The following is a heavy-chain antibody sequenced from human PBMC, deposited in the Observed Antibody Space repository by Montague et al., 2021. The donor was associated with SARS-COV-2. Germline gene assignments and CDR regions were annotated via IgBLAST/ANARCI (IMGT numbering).Heavy chain of an antibody. CDR2: VNHSGST. Sequence: SETLSLTCAVSGGSISSYYWSWLRQPPGKGLEWIGHVNHSGSTIYNPSFKSGVTISIDTPKNQFSLRLRSVTAADTAVYFCVRAERPVVVPAAVDAGRGFDIWGHGTMVTVSS. D-gene: IGHD2-21*02. CDR3: VRAERPVVVPAAVDAGRGFDI. V-gene: IGHV4-59*08. J-gene: IGHJ4*03. CDR1: GGSISSYY.